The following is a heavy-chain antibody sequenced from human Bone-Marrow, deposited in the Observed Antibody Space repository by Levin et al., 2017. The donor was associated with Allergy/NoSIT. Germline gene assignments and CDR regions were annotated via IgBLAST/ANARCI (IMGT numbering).Heavy chain of an antibody. CDR3: AKERFLLDY. D-gene: IGHD3-16*01. CDR2: ISNDGSNK. CDR1: GFIFSSDG. Sequence: AGGSLRLSCAASGFIFSSDGMHWVRQAPGKGLEWVALISNDGSNKFYADPVKGRFTISRDNTKNTLYLQMNNLRPNDTAVYYCAKERFLLDYWGQGTLVTVSS. V-gene: IGHV3-30*18. J-gene: IGHJ4*02.